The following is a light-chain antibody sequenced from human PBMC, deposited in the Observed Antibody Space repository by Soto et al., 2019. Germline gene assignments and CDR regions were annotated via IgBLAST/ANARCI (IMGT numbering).Light chain of an antibody. CDR1: QSVTNY. Sequence: EIFLTQSPDTLSLSPGERATLTCRASQSVTNYIAWYQQRPGQAPRLLIYDASNRATGVPARFSGSGSGTDFTLTISSLEPEDFAVYYCQQRTSWPPWTFGQGTKVDIK. V-gene: IGKV3-11*01. CDR2: DAS. CDR3: QQRTSWPPWT. J-gene: IGKJ1*01.